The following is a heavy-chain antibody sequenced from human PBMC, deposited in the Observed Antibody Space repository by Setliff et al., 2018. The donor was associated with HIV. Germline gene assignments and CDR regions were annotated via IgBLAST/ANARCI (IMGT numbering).Heavy chain of an antibody. CDR1: GFTFSNAW. D-gene: IGHD6-19*01. CDR3: ARDPPSWQWLFDY. V-gene: IGHV3-15*01. CDR2: IKSKPDGGTT. Sequence: GGSLRLSCAASGFTFSNAWMSWVRQAPGKGLEWVGRIKSKPDGGTTNYAAPVEGRFTISRDDSKNTLYLQMNSLRAEDTAVYYCARDPPSWQWLFDYWGQGTLVTAPQ. J-gene: IGHJ4*02.